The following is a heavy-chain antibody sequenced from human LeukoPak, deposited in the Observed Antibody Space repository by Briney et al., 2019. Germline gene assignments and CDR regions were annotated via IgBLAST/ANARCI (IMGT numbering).Heavy chain of an antibody. CDR1: GGTFSSYA. CDR3: ASGDCSGGSCYSGHNWFDP. CDR2: IIPILGIA. Sequence: SVKVSCKASGGTFSSYAISWVRQAPGQGLEWMGRIIPILGIANYAQKFQGRVTITADKSTGTAYMELSSLRSEDTAVYYCASGDCSGGSCYSGHNWFDPWGQGTLVTVSS. J-gene: IGHJ5*02. D-gene: IGHD2-15*01. V-gene: IGHV1-69*04.